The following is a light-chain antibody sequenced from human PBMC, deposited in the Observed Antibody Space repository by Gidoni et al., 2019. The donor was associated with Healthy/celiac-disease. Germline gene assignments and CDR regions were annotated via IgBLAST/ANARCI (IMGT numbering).Light chain of an antibody. J-gene: IGKJ3*01. Sequence: DIVMTQAPDSLAVSLGERATINCKSSQSVLYSSNNKNYLAWYQQKPGQPPKLLIYWASTRESGVPDRFSRSGSGTDFTLTISSLQAEDVAVYYCQQYYSTPLTFGPGTKVEIK. V-gene: IGKV4-1*01. CDR3: QQYYSTPLT. CDR1: QSVLYSSNNKNY. CDR2: WAS.